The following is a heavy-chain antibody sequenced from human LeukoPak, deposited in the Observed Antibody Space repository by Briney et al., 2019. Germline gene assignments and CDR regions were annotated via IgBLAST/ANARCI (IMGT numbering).Heavy chain of an antibody. CDR2: ISGSGGNT. V-gene: IGHV3-23*01. J-gene: IGHJ4*02. CDR1: AFTFSSYA. D-gene: IGHD5-18*01. Sequence: GGSLRLSCAASAFTFSSYAMSCVRQAPGNGLEWVSAISGSGGNTYYADSVKGRFTISKDNSKNTMYLQVNSLRADDTAVYYCAKSHACSYYPVDYWGQGTLVTVSS. CDR3: AKSHACSYYPVDY.